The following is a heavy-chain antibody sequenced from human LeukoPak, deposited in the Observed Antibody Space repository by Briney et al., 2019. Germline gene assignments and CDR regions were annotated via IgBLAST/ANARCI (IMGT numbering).Heavy chain of an antibody. CDR1: GFTFTSST. CDR2: IVVGSGNT. Sequence: ASVKVSCKASGFTFTSSTVQWVRQARGQRLEWIGWIVVGSGNTNYAQKFQERVTITRDMSTSTAYMELSSLRSEDTAVYYCAAGSKEQWLTFDYWGQGTLVTVSS. J-gene: IGHJ4*02. V-gene: IGHV1-58*01. CDR3: AAGSKEQWLTFDY. D-gene: IGHD6-19*01.